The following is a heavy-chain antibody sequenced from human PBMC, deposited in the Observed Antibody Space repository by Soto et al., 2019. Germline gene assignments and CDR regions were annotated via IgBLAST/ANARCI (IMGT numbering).Heavy chain of an antibody. CDR2: INHSGST. V-gene: IGHV4-34*01. Sequence: SETLSLTCAVYGGSFSGYYWSWIRQPPGKGLEWIGEINHSGSTNYNPSLKSRVTISVDTSTNQFSLKLSSVTAADTAVYYCARDGPSYYDFWSGYYYYMDVWGKGTTVTVSS. D-gene: IGHD3-3*01. CDR3: ARDGPSYYDFWSGYYYYMDV. CDR1: GGSFSGYY. J-gene: IGHJ6*03.